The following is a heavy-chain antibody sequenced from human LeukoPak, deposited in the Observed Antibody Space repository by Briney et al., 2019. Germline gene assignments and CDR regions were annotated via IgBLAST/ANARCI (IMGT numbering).Heavy chain of an antibody. J-gene: IGHJ4*02. CDR3: AKDRRLASFDY. CDR1: GFTFSSYG. CDR2: ITGRGEST. V-gene: IGHV3-23*01. Sequence: PGGTLRPSCAASGFTFSSYGMNWVRQAPGKGLEWVSGITGRGESTYYADSVKGRFTISRDNSKNTLYLQMNSLRAGDTAIYYCAKDRRLASFDYGGQGTLVTVSS. D-gene: IGHD6-25*01.